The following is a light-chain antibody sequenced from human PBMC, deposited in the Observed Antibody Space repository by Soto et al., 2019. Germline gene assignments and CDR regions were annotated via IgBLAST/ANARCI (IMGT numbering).Light chain of an antibody. CDR1: TTNIGAGYE. Sequence: QSALTQPPSVSGAPGQWVTISCTGSTTNIGAGYEVHWYQQRPGTAPKLLVSGHNIRPSGFADRFYGSKSGTSTSLAITGLQAEDEDDYYCQSYDSSLSGSEVFGGGTKLTVL. J-gene: IGLJ3*02. CDR2: GHN. V-gene: IGLV1-40*01. CDR3: QSYDSSLSGSEV.